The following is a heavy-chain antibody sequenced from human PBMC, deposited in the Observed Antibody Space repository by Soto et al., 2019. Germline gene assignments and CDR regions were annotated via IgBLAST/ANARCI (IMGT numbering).Heavy chain of an antibody. V-gene: IGHV4-59*01. CDR1: GGSINSYF. CDR3: ARAGTNMVQFDY. D-gene: IGHD3-10*01. Sequence: PSETLSLTCTVSGGSINSYFWSLIRQSPGKGLEWIGHIYYSGSTSYSPSLKSRVSISVDTSKNQFSLEVHSVTAADTAVYYCARAGTNMVQFDYWGQGTLVTVSS. CDR2: IYYSGST. J-gene: IGHJ4*02.